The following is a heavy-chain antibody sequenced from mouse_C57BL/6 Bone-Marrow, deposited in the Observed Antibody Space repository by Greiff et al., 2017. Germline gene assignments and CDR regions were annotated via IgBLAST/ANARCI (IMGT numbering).Heavy chain of an antibody. V-gene: IGHV2-4*01. CDR1: GFSLTSYG. D-gene: IGHD2-5*01. Sequence: QVQLQQSGPGLVQPSQSLSITCTVSGFSLTSYGVHWVRQPPGKGLEWLGVIWRGGSTDYNAAFISRVSISKDNSKCQVFFKMNSLRAADTAIYYCDKKTIVTPRFAYWGQGTLVTVSA. CDR2: IWRGGST. J-gene: IGHJ3*01. CDR3: DKKTIVTPRFAY.